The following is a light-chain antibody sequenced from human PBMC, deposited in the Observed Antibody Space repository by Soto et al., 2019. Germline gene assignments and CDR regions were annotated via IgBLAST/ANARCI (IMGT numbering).Light chain of an antibody. J-gene: IGKJ5*01. CDR2: KAS. CDR1: QTISSW. V-gene: IGKV1-5*03. Sequence: DIQMTHSASTLSGSVLYRATITCRASQTISSWLAWYQQKPGKAPKLLIYKASTLKSGVPSRFSGSGSGTDFTLTLNSLQPEDFATYYCQQGYSTPWTFGQGTRLEI. CDR3: QQGYSTPWT.